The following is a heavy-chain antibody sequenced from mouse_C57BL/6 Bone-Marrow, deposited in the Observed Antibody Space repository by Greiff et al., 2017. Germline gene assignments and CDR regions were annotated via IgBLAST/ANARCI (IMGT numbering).Heavy chain of an antibody. CDR3: IRDGSFDCYYDV. CDR2: INPNNGGT. D-gene: IGHD2-3*01. CDR1: GYTFTDYY. Sequence: EVQLQQSGPELVKPGASVKISCKASGYTFTDYYMNWVKQSHGKSLEWIGDINPNNGGTSYNQKFKGKATLTVDKSSSTAYMELRRLTSEDYAFYYCIRDGSFDCYYDVWGTGTTVTVSS. V-gene: IGHV1-26*01. J-gene: IGHJ1*03.